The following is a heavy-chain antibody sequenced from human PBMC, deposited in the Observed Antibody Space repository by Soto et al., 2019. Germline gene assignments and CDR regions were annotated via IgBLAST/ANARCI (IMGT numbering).Heavy chain of an antibody. CDR2: ISAYNGNT. Sequence: ASVKVSCKASGYTFTSYGISWVRQAPGQGREWMGWISAYNGNTNYAQKLQGRVTMTTDTSTSTAYMELRRLRSDDTAVYYCAREGVAVAGILDNYYYYYGMDVWGQGTTVTVSS. J-gene: IGHJ6*02. CDR3: AREGVAVAGILDNYYYYYGMDV. CDR1: GYTFTSYG. V-gene: IGHV1-18*04. D-gene: IGHD6-19*01.